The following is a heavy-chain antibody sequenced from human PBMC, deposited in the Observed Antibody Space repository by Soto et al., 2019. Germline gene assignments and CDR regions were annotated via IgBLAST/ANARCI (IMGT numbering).Heavy chain of an antibody. CDR3: ARERLRYFDWLPTGGYYGMDV. D-gene: IGHD3-9*01. Sequence: QVQLVESGGGVVQPGRSLRLSCAASGFTFSSYAMHWVRQAPGKGLEWVAVISYDGSNKYYADSVKGRFTISRDSSKNTLYLQMNSLRAEDTAVYYCARERLRYFDWLPTGGYYGMDVWGQGTTVVVS. J-gene: IGHJ6*02. CDR1: GFTFSSYA. CDR2: ISYDGSNK. V-gene: IGHV3-30-3*01.